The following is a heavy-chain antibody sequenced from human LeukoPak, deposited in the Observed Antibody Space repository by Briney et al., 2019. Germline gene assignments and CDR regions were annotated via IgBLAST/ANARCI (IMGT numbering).Heavy chain of an antibody. J-gene: IGHJ4*02. CDR3: ARCDYGDYLTGYYFDY. D-gene: IGHD4-17*01. CDR1: GGTFSSYA. V-gene: IGHV1-69*04. CDR2: IIPIVGIA. Sequence: ASVKVSCKASGGTFSSYAISWVRQAPGQGLEWMGRIIPIVGIANYAQKFQGRVTITADKSTSTAYMELSSLRSEDTAVYYCARCDYGDYLTGYYFDYWGQGTLVTVSS.